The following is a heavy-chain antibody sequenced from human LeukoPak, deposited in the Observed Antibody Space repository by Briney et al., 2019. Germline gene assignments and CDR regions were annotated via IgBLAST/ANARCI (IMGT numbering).Heavy chain of an antibody. Sequence: RSGGSLRLSCAASGFTFSSFGMHWVRQAPGKGLEWVAFIRYDGNNKYFADSVKGRFTISRDNSKNTLYLQMNSLRAEDTAVYYCATQVGLRGYGFGYHNWGQGTLVTVSS. V-gene: IGHV3-30*02. J-gene: IGHJ4*02. CDR2: IRYDGNNK. CDR3: ATQVGLRGYGFGYHN. CDR1: GFTFSSFG. D-gene: IGHD5-18*01.